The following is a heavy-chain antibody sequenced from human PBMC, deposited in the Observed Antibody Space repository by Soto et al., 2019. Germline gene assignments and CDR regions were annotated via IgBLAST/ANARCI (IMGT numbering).Heavy chain of an antibody. CDR2: IYYSGST. V-gene: IGHV4-59*08. CDR3: ARRNYDSEWFDP. J-gene: IGHJ5*02. D-gene: IGHD1-7*01. Sequence: SETLSLTCTVSGGSISSYYWSWIRQPPGKGLEWIGYIYYSGSTNYNPSLKSRVTISVDTSKNQFSLKLSSVTAADTAVYYCARRNYDSEWFDPWGQGTLVTVSS. CDR1: GGSISSYY.